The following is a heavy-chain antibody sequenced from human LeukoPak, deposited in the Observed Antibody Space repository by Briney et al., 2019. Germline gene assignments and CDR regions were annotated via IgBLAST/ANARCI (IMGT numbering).Heavy chain of an antibody. CDR3: AIGASFDY. CDR1: GFTFSSYG. Sequence: GGSPRLSCAASGFTFSSYGMHWVRQAPGKGLEWVAVISYDGSNKYYADSVKGRFTISRDNSKNTLYLQMNSLRAEDTAVYYCAIGASFDYWGQGTLVTVSS. D-gene: IGHD4-17*01. J-gene: IGHJ4*02. V-gene: IGHV3-30*03. CDR2: ISYDGSNK.